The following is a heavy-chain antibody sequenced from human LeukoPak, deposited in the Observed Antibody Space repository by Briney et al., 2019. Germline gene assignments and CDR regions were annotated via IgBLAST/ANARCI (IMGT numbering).Heavy chain of an antibody. CDR1: GFTFSDYY. V-gene: IGHV3-11*06. CDR3: ASSDYGDHNWFDP. CDR2: ISSSSYT. D-gene: IGHD4-17*01. Sequence: GGSLRLSCAASGFTFSDYYMSWIRQAPGKGLEWVSYISSSSYTNYADSVKGRFTISRDNAKNSLYLQMNSLRAEDTAVYYCASSDYGDHNWFDPWGQGTLVTVSS. J-gene: IGHJ5*02.